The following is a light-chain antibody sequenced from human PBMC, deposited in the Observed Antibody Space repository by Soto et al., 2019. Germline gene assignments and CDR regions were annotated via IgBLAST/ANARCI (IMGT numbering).Light chain of an antibody. Sequence: DIQLTQSPSSVSASVGDIVTVTCRASQDISTWLAWYQQKPGKAPKXLIYAASSLQTGVPSRFSGSGSGTEFTLTISSLQLDDFATYFCQQAHSFTITFGQGTRLEIK. CDR1: QDISTW. V-gene: IGKV1-12*01. CDR2: AAS. J-gene: IGKJ5*01. CDR3: QQAHSFTIT.